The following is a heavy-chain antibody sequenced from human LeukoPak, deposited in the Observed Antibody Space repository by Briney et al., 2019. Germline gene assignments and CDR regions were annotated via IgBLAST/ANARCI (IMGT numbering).Heavy chain of an antibody. CDR3: ASNGYDRAAFDY. CDR1: GGSISSTSYY. CDR2: IYHSGST. V-gene: IGHV4-39*07. D-gene: IGHD5-12*01. Sequence: SETLSLTCTVSGGSISSTSYYWGWIRQPPGKGLEWIGSIYHSGSTYYNPSLKSRVTISVDRSKNQFSLKLSSVTAADTAVYYCASNGYDRAAFDYWGQGTLVTVSS. J-gene: IGHJ4*02.